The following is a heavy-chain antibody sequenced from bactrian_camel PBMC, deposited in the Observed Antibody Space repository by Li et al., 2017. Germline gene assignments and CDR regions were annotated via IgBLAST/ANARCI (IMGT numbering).Heavy chain of an antibody. CDR3: AADPGYYRDNDVTLFGY. D-gene: IGHD4*01. J-gene: IGHJ4*01. CDR2: LYTGGGST. CDR1: GDIYGSYC. V-gene: IGHV3S1*01. Sequence: HVQLVESGGGSVQSGGSLRLSCAASGDIYGSYCMGWFRQGPGKEREGVASLYTGGGSTYYADSVKGRFTIDQDNAKNTVSLQMNSLKIEDTAVYYCAADPGYYRDNDVTLFGYWGQGTQVTVS.